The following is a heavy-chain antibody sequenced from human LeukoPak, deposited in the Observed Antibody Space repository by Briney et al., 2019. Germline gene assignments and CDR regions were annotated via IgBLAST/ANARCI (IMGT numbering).Heavy chain of an antibody. CDR3: ARHPEFDAFDI. J-gene: IGHJ3*02. Sequence: SETLSLTCTVSGGSISSSSYYWGWLRQPPGKGLEWIGSIYYSGSTYYNPSLKSRVTISVDTSKNQFSLKLSSVTAADTAVYYCARHPEFDAFDIWGQGTMVTVSS. V-gene: IGHV4-39*01. CDR1: GGSISSSSYY. CDR2: IYYSGST.